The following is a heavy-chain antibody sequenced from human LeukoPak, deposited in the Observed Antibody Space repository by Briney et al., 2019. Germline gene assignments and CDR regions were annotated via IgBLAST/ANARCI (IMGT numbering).Heavy chain of an antibody. CDR1: TFDDYA. CDR3: ARADTGGYSNY. J-gene: IGHJ4*02. Sequence: TFDDYAMHWVRQPPGKGLEWIGYIYHSGSTYYNPSLKSRVTISVDRSKNQFSLKLSSVTAADTAVYYCARADTGGYSNYWGQGTLVTVSS. D-gene: IGHD5-18*01. CDR2: IYHSGST. V-gene: IGHV4-30-2*01.